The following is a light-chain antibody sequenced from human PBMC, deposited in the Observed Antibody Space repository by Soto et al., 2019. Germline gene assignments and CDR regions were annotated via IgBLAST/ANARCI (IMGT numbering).Light chain of an antibody. CDR1: QSINNY. CDR2: GAS. J-gene: IGKJ1*01. V-gene: IGKV3-20*01. Sequence: EIVLKQSPVTLSLSPGERATLSCRASQSINNYLAWYQQKPGQAPRLLIYGASNRATGIPDRFSGSGSGTDFTLTISRLEPEDFAVYYCQQYGSSGTFGQGTKVDI. CDR3: QQYGSSGT.